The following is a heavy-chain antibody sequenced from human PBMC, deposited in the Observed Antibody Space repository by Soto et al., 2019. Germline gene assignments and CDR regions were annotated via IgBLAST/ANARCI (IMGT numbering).Heavy chain of an antibody. Sequence: QVQLVQSGAEVKKPGASVKVSCKTSGYTFTNFGLSWVRQAPGQGREWMGWISAYNGNTNYAQNFQGRGTMTTATATSTAYMELRSLRSDDTAVYYFARGGTPMDYWGQGTLVTVSS. J-gene: IGHJ4*02. CDR1: GYTFTNFG. D-gene: IGHD3-16*01. V-gene: IGHV1-18*01. CDR2: ISAYNGNT. CDR3: ARGGTPMDY.